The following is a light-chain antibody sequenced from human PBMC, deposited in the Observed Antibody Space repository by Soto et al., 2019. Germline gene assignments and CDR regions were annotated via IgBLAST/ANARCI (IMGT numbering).Light chain of an antibody. Sequence: QMTHSPSTLSASVGEIVTMTWRASQSISGWLAWYKQKQGKAPKLLIYDVSNLESGVPLRFSGSGSGKEFTITIRSLQTDDFANYYCQKYSTYPWTCGKGNKVDIK. CDR1: QSISGW. CDR3: QKYSTYPWT. V-gene: IGKV1-5*01. CDR2: DVS. J-gene: IGKJ1*01.